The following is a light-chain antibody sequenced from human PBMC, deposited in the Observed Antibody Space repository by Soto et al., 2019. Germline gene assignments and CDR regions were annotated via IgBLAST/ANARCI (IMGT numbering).Light chain of an antibody. CDR1: SSNIGAGYD. V-gene: IGLV1-40*01. CDR3: QSYDSSLSGWV. CDR2: GNS. J-gene: IGLJ3*02. Sequence: QSVLTQPPSVSGAPGQRVTISCTGSSSNIGAGYDVHWYQQLPGTAPKLLIYGNSNRRSGVPDRFSGSKSGTSASLAITGLQAEDDADYYCQSYDSSLSGWVFGGGTKLTVL.